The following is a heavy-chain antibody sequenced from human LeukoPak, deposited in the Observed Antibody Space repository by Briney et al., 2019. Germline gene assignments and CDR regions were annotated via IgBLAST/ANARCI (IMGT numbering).Heavy chain of an antibody. J-gene: IGHJ2*01. CDR3: ARPMVRGAPHKYWHFDI. V-gene: IGHV4-34*01. Sequence: SETLSLTCAVYGGSFSGYYWTWVRQPPGKGLEWIGEVNHLGYTNYNPSLKSRVITSVDTSKNQFSLKLSSVTAADTAVYYCARPMVRGAPHKYWHFDIWGRGTMVTVSS. CDR2: VNHLGYT. D-gene: IGHD3-10*01. CDR1: GGSFSGYY.